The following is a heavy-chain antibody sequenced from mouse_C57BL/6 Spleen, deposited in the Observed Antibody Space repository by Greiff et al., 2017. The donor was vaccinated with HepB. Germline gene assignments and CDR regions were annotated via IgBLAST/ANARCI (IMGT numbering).Heavy chain of an antibody. CDR2: INPNNGGT. J-gene: IGHJ3*01. V-gene: IGHV1-26*01. Sequence: VQLQQSGPELVKPGASVKISCKASGYTFTDYYMNWVKQSHGKSLEWIGDINPNNGGTSYNQKFKGKATLTVDKSSSTAYMELRSLTSEDSAVYYCARREALRFAYWGQGTLVTVSA. CDR1: GYTFTDYY. CDR3: ARREALRFAY.